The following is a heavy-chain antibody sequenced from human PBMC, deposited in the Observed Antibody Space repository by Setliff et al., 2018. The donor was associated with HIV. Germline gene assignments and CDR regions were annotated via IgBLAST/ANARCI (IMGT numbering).Heavy chain of an antibody. Sequence: LSLTCTVSGDSISSGDYYWSWIRQPAGQGLEWIGRIYTSGNTNYNPSTNYNPSLKSRITISLETSRNQFSLRVTSVTATDTAVYYCTRQSPVAGSGAFDIWGQGTMVTVSS. V-gene: IGHV4-61*02. CDR2: IYTSGNTNYNPST. CDR3: TRQSPVAGSGAFDI. CDR1: GDSISSGDYY. J-gene: IGHJ3*02. D-gene: IGHD6-19*01.